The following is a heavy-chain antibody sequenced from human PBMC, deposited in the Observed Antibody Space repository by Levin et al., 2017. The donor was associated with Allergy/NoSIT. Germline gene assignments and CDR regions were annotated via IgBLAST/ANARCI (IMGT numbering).Heavy chain of an antibody. D-gene: IGHD5-18*01. CDR1: GFTFSDYY. V-gene: IGHV3-11*05. CDR2: ISSSSGFT. J-gene: IGHJ4*02. CDR3: ARGGYSYGYCDY. Sequence: LSLTCAASGFTFSDYYMSWIRQAPGKGLEWVAYISSSSGFTKYADSVRGRFTISRDNAKSSLYLQINSLGAEDTAVYYCARGGYSYGYCDYWGLGTLVTVSS.